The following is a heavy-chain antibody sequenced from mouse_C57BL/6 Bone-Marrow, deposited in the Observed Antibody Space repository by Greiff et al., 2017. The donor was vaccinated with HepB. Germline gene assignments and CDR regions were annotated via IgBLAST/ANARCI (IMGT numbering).Heavy chain of an antibody. CDR1: GYSFTGYF. CDR3: ARHRYYFDY. V-gene: IGHV1-20*01. J-gene: IGHJ2*01. Sequence: EVKLMESGPELVKPGDSVKISCKASGYSFTGYFMNWVMQSHGKSLEWIGRINPYNGDTFYNQKFKGKATLTVDKSSSTAHMELRSLTSEDSAVYYCARHRYYFDYWGQGTTLTVSS. CDR2: INPYNGDT.